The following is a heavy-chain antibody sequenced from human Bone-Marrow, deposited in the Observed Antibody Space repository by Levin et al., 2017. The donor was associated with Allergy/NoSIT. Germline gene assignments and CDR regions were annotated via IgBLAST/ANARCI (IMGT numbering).Heavy chain of an antibody. D-gene: IGHD3-16*02. V-gene: IGHV1-2*04. Sequence: GESLKISCQASGSTFTGYYMHWVRQAPGQGLEWMGWINPNSGGTNYAQKFQGWVTMTRDTSISTAYMELSRLRSDDTAVYYCAREDFVMITFGGVIVNGWFDPWGQGTLVTVSS. CDR2: INPNSGGT. CDR1: GSTFTGYY. CDR3: AREDFVMITFGGVIVNGWFDP. J-gene: IGHJ5*02.